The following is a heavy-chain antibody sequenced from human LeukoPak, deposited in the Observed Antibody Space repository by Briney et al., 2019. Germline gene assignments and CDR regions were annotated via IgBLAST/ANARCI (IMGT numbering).Heavy chain of an antibody. CDR3: AIIITPRTIFRFDP. CDR1: GGTFSSYA. Sequence: SVNVSCKASGGTFSSYAISWVRQAPGQGLEWMGGIIPIFGTANYAQKFQGRVTITADESTSTAYMELSSLRSEDTAVYYCAIIITPRTIFRFDPWGQGTLVTVSS. CDR2: IIPIFGTA. J-gene: IGHJ5*02. D-gene: IGHD3-10*01. V-gene: IGHV1-69*13.